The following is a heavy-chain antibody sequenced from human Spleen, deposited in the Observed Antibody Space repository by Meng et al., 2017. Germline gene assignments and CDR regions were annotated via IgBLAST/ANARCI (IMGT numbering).Heavy chain of an antibody. V-gene: IGHV7-4-1*02. CDR1: GYTFTSYP. Sequence: VQRVQSGSELKKPGASVKVSCKASGYTFTSYPMNWVRQAPGQGLEWMGWINTNTGNPTYAQGFTGRFVFSLDTSVSTAYLQISSLKAEDTAVYYCARPYCTSTSCYGWFDPWGQGTLVTVSS. CDR2: INTNTGNP. CDR3: ARPYCTSTSCYGWFDP. J-gene: IGHJ5*02. D-gene: IGHD2-2*01.